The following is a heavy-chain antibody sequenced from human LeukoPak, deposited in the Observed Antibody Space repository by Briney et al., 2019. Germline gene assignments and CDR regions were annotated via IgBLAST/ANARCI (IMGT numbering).Heavy chain of an antibody. CDR1: GGSISSSSYY. D-gene: IGHD3-16*01. V-gene: IGHV4-39*01. Sequence: SETLSLTCTVSGGSISSSSYYWGWIRQPPGKGLEWIGSIYYSGSTYYNPSLKSRVTISVDTSKNQFSLKLSSVTAADTAVYYCARYSWDDYVYYFDYWGQGTLVTVSS. J-gene: IGHJ4*02. CDR3: ARYSWDDYVYYFDY. CDR2: IYYSGST.